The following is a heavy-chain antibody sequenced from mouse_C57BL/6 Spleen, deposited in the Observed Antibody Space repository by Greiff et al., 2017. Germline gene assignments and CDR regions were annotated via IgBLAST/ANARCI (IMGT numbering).Heavy chain of an antibody. V-gene: IGHV1-22*01. CDR3: ARKEGTVAWFAY. CDR2: INPNNGGT. J-gene: IGHJ3*01. D-gene: IGHD1-1*01. Sequence: EVQRVESGPELVKPGASVKMSCKASGYTFTDYNMHWVKQSHGKSLEWIGYINPNNGGTSYNQKFKGKATLTVNKSSSTAYMELRSLTSEDSAVYYCARKEGTVAWFAYWGQGTLVTGSA. CDR1: GYTFTDYN.